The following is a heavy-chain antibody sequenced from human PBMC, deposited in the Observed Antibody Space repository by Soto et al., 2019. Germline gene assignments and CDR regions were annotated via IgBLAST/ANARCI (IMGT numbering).Heavy chain of an antibody. J-gene: IGHJ6*02. V-gene: IGHV1-8*01. CDR1: GYTFTSYD. Sequence: ASVKVSCKASGYTFTSYDISWVRQATGQGLEWMGWMNPNSGNTGYAQKFQGRVTMTRNTSISTAYMELSSLRSEDTAVYYCARGGANGDYGYYYYGMDVWGQGTTVTVSS. CDR3: ARGGANGDYGYYYYGMDV. D-gene: IGHD4-17*01. CDR2: MNPNSGNT.